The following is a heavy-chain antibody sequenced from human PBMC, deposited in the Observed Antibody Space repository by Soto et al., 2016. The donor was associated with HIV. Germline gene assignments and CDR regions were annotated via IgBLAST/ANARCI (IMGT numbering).Heavy chain of an antibody. CDR1: GLTFSNAW. V-gene: IGHV3-15*01. D-gene: IGHD3-16*01. CDR2: IKCKNDGGTT. CDR3: TTGFSRRWADY. Sequence: EVQLVESGGGLVKPGESLRLSCAVSGLTFSNAWMSWVRQAPGKGLEWVGRIKCKNDGGTTDYAAFVKGRFTISRDDSKNTLYVDIHTLKTEDAGVYYCTTGFSRRWADYWGQGTLVIVSS. J-gene: IGHJ4*02.